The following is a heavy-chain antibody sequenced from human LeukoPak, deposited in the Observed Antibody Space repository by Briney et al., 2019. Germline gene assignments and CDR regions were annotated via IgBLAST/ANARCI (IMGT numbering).Heavy chain of an antibody. V-gene: IGHV4-61*02. CDR2: IKSSNT. J-gene: IGHJ4*02. D-gene: IGHD3-16*01. CDR3: ARVQDWTYVPDY. Sequence: SETLSLTCTVSGGSISSDRFYWTWVRQPAGKGLEWIGRIKSSNTNYNPSLKSRVSISLDTSTNQFSLKLSSLTAADTAVYYCARVQDWTYVPDYWGQGTLVTVSS. CDR1: GGSISSDRFY.